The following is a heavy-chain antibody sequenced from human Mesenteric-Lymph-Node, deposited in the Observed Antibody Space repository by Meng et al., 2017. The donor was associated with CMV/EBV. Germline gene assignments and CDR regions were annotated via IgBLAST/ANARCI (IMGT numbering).Heavy chain of an antibody. CDR2: ISAYNGNT. Sequence: YGISWVRQAPGQGLEWMGWISAYNGNTNYAQKLRGRVTMTTDTSTSTAYMELRSLRSDDTAVYYCARHNPRGYCSGGSCYSFGWFDPWGQGTLVTVSS. CDR1: YG. V-gene: IGHV1-18*01. CDR3: ARHNPRGYCSGGSCYSFGWFDP. D-gene: IGHD2-15*01. J-gene: IGHJ5*02.